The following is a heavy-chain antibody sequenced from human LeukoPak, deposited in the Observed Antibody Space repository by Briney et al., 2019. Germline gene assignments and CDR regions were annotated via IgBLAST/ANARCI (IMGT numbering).Heavy chain of an antibody. J-gene: IGHJ4*02. CDR1: GFTFSSPW. Sequence: GGSLRLSCVASGFTFSSPWMSWVRQAPGKGLEWVANIKQDGSEKSYVESVRGRFTISRDNAKNSLYLQLNSLRAEDTALYYCARDNPPDYWGQGTLVTVSS. V-gene: IGHV3-7*03. CDR3: ARDNPPDY. CDR2: IKQDGSEK.